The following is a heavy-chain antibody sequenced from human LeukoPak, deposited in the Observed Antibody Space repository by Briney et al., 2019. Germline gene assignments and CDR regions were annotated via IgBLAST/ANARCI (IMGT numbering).Heavy chain of an antibody. CDR3: ALPYYYDSSGSEF. D-gene: IGHD3-22*01. CDR2: INPNSGGT. Sequence: ASVKDSCKASGYTFTYYYIHWVRPPPGQGREWMGWINPNSGGTHYAQKFQGRVTMTRDTSISTAYMELSRLRSDDTAVYYCALPYYYDSSGSEFWGQGTLVSVSS. CDR1: GYTFTYYY. J-gene: IGHJ4*02. V-gene: IGHV1-2*02.